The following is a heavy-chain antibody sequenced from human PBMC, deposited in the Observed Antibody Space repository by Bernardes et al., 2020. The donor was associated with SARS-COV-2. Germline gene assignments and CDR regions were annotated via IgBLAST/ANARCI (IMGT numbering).Heavy chain of an antibody. V-gene: IGHV4-34*01. Sequence: SETLSLTCAVYGGSFSGYQCSWIRQPPGPGLAWIGQINHSGSTKYNPSLKSRVTISVDTSKNQFSLKLTSVTATDTAVYYCARGVPGYWGQGTLVTVSS. CDR1: GGSFSGYQ. J-gene: IGHJ4*02. CDR3: ARGVPGY. CDR2: INHSGST.